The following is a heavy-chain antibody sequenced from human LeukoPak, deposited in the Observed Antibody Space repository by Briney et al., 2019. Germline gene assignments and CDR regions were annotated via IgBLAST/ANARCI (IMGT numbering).Heavy chain of an antibody. CDR2: IIPIFGTA. CDR1: GYTFTRYG. CDR3: ARVWVPYYYGSGSSYYMDV. V-gene: IGHV1-69*06. D-gene: IGHD3-10*01. J-gene: IGHJ6*03. Sequence: ASVKVSCKASGYTFTRYGISWVRQAPGQGLEWMGGIIPIFGTANYAQKFQGRVTITADKSTSTAYMELSSLRSEDTAVYYCARVWVPYYYGSGSSYYMDVWGKGTTVTVSS.